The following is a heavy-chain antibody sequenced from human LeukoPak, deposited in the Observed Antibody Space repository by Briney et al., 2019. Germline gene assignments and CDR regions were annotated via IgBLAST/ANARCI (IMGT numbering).Heavy chain of an antibody. D-gene: IGHD3-16*02. Sequence: SETLSLTCTVSGGSISRYYWSWLRQPPGKGLEWFGYIYYSGNTNYNPSLKSRVTISVDTSKNQFSLKLSSVTAADTAVYYCARSSLADYVWGSYRFNWFDPWGQGTLVTVSS. CDR3: ARSSLADYVWGSYRFNWFDP. V-gene: IGHV4-59*01. CDR2: IYYSGNT. CDR1: GGSISRYY. J-gene: IGHJ5*02.